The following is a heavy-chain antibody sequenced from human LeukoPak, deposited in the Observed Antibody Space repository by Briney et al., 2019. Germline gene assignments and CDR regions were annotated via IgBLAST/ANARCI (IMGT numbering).Heavy chain of an antibody. Sequence: PGGSLRLSCAASGFTFSSYWMSWVRQAPGKGLEWVANIKQDGSEKYYVDSVKGRFTISRDNAKNSLYLQMNSLGAEDTAVYYCASTYDFWSDLEYWGQGTLVTVSS. D-gene: IGHD3-3*01. CDR3: ASTYDFWSDLEY. J-gene: IGHJ4*02. CDR2: IKQDGSEK. CDR1: GFTFSSYW. V-gene: IGHV3-7*01.